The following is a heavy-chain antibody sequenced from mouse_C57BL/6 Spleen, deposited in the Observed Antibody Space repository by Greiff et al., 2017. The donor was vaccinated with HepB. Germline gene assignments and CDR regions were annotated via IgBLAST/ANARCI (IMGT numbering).Heavy chain of an antibody. V-gene: IGHV1-81*01. CDR2: IYPRSGNT. CDR3: AREEQLRLLAWFAY. Sequence: VKLMESGAELARPGASVKLSCKASGYTFTSYGISWVKQRTGQGLEWIGEIYPRSGNTYYNEKFKGKATLTADKSSSTAYMELRSLTSEDSAVYFCAREEQLRLLAWFAYWGQGTLVTVSA. J-gene: IGHJ3*01. D-gene: IGHD3-2*02. CDR1: GYTFTSYG.